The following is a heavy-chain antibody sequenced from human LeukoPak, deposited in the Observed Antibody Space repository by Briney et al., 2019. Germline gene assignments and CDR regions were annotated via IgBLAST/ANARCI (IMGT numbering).Heavy chain of an antibody. V-gene: IGHV1-46*01. CDR3: AGGHCSSTSCYTAGYYYYYMDV. CDR1: GYTFTSYY. J-gene: IGHJ6*03. Sequence: ASVKVSCKASGYTFTSYYMHWVRQAPGQGLEWMGIINPSGGSTSYAQKFQGRVTMTRDTSTSTVYMELSSLRSEDTAVYYCAGGHCSSTSCYTAGYYYYYMDVWGQGTTVTVSS. D-gene: IGHD2-2*02. CDR2: INPSGGST.